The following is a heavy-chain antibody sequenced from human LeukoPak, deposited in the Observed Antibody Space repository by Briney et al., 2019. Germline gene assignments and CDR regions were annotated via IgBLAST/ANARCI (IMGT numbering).Heavy chain of an antibody. CDR2: IIPIFGTA. Sequence: SVKVSCKASGGTFSSYAISWVRQAPGQGLEWMGRIIPIFGTANYAQKFQGRVTITADESKSTAYMELRSLRSEDTAVYYCARGDYYYYYMDVWGKGTTVTVSS. J-gene: IGHJ6*03. CDR3: ARGDYYYYYMDV. V-gene: IGHV1-69*13. CDR1: GGTFSSYA.